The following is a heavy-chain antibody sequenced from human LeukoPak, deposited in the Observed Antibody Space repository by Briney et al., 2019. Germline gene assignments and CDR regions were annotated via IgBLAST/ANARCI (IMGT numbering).Heavy chain of an antibody. CDR2: IYYSGST. D-gene: IGHD6-19*01. J-gene: IGHJ5*02. V-gene: IGHV4-59*01. Sequence: SETLSLTXTVSGGSISSYYWSWIRQPPGKGLEWIGYIYYSGSTNYNPSLKSRVTISVDTSKNQFSLKLSSVTAADTAVYYCARDRSGWYSGTRGWFDPWGQRTLVTVSS. CDR1: GGSISSYY. CDR3: ARDRSGWYSGTRGWFDP.